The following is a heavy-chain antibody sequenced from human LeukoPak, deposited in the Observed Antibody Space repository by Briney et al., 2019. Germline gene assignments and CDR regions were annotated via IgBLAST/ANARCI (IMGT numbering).Heavy chain of an antibody. CDR1: GFTFSSYA. V-gene: IGHV3-23*01. CDR2: ISGSGGST. Sequence: GGSLRLSCVVSGFTFSSYAMSWVRQAPGKRLEWVSAISGSGGSTYYADSVKGRFTISRDNSKNTLYLQMNSLRAEDTAVYYCAKDRRAGSYDYWGQGTLVTVSS. CDR3: AKDRRAGSYDY. J-gene: IGHJ4*02. D-gene: IGHD3-10*01.